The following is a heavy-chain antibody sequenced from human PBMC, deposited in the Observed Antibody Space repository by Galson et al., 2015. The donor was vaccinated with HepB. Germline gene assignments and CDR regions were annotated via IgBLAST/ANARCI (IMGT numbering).Heavy chain of an antibody. Sequence: SLRLSCAASGFSFSNYWMSWVRQAPGKGLEWVANIKQDGSEKYYVDSVKGRFTISRDNAKNSLYLQMNSLRAEDTAVYYCAREPAVAGSYFDPWGQGTLVTVSS. J-gene: IGHJ5*02. CDR2: IKQDGSEK. CDR1: GFSFSNYW. D-gene: IGHD6-19*01. CDR3: AREPAVAGSYFDP. V-gene: IGHV3-7*01.